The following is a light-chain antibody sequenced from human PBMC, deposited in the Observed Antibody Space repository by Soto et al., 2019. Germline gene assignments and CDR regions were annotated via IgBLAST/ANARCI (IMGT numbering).Light chain of an antibody. CDR1: QSISSY. V-gene: IGKV1-39*01. CDR2: AAS. CDR3: QQIYSTPSMYT. Sequence: DIQMTQSPSSLSASVGDRVTITCRASQSISSYLNWYQQKPGKAPKLLIYAASSLQSGVPSRFSGSGSGTNFTLTISSLQPEDFATYYCQQIYSTPSMYTFGQGTKLEIK. J-gene: IGKJ2*01.